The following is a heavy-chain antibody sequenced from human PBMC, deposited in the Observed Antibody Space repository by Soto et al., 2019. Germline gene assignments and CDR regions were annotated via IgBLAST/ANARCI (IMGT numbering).Heavy chain of an antibody. CDR2: IYHSGST. D-gene: IGHD6-13*01. Sequence: QVQLQESGPGLVKPSETLSLTCTVSGGSVRSGSCYWNWIRQPPGKGLEWIGYIYHSGSTNCNPSLKSRVTISVDTSKNQFSLKLNSLTAADTAVYYCAREAGYSSLDYWGQGTLVTVSS. CDR1: GGSVRSGSCY. J-gene: IGHJ4*02. V-gene: IGHV4-61*01. CDR3: AREAGYSSLDY.